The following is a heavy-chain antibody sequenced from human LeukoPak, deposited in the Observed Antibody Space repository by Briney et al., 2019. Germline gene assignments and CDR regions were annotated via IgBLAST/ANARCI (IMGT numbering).Heavy chain of an antibody. CDR3: ARCAGFGESCDY. J-gene: IGHJ4*02. Sequence: GGSLGLSCAASGFSFSNFAMSWVRQAPGKGLEWVSTISGSGDNTYSADSVKGRLTISRDNSKNTLSLQMNSLRAEDTAVYYCARCAGFGESCDYWGQGTLVTVSS. D-gene: IGHD3-10*01. V-gene: IGHV3-23*01. CDR2: ISGSGDNT. CDR1: GFSFSNFA.